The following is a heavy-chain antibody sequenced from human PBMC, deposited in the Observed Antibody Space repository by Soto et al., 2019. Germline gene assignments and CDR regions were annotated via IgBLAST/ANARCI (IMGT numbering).Heavy chain of an antibody. Sequence: GESLKISCAASGFTFSSYAMHWVRQAPGKGLEWVAVISYDGSNKYYADSVKGRFTISRDNSKNTLYLQMNSLRAEDTAVYYCARDGWDYYDSSGTAFDYWGQGTLVTVSS. V-gene: IGHV3-30-3*01. CDR3: ARDGWDYYDSSGTAFDY. J-gene: IGHJ4*02. CDR1: GFTFSSYA. CDR2: ISYDGSNK. D-gene: IGHD3-22*01.